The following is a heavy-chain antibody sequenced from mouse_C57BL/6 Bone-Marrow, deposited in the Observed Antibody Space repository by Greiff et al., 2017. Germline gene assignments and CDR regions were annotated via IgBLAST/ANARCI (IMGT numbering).Heavy chain of an antibody. CDR1: GYTFTSYG. Sequence: VQLQQSGAELARPGASVKLSCKASGYTFTSYGISWVKQSTGQSLEWIGEIYPRIGNTYYNEKFQVNATLTAYKSSSTAYMEFRSLTSEDSAVYFGARLGEYDENYWGQGTTLTVSS. V-gene: IGHV1-81*01. CDR2: IYPRIGNT. J-gene: IGHJ2*01. D-gene: IGHD2-12*01. CDR3: ARLGEYDENY.